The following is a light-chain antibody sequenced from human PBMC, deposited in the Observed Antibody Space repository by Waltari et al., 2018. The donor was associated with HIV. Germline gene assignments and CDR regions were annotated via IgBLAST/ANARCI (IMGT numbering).Light chain of an antibody. V-gene: IGLV2-8*01. Sequence: QSTLTQPPSASGSPGQSVTIPCTGTSSDIGGYTYVSWYQQHPGKAPKLIMTEVTKRPSGVPDRFSGSKSGNTASLTVSGLQAGDEALYYCSSFAPTNKFYVLFGGGTTLTVL. CDR2: EVT. CDR1: SSDIGGYTY. CDR3: SSFAPTNKFYVL. J-gene: IGLJ2*01.